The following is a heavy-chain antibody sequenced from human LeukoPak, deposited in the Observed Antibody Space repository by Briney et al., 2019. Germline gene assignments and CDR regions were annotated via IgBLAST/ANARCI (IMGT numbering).Heavy chain of an antibody. CDR1: AFSISSYG. CDR2: IRYDGSNK. CDR3: AKGRVVYRPHYYMDV. V-gene: IGHV3-30*02. Sequence: GGSLRLSCAASAFSISSYGMHWVRQAPGKGLEWVTFIRYDGSNKYYADSVKGRFTISRDNSKNTLYLQMNSLRVEATAVYYCAKGRVVYRPHYYMDVWGKGTTVTVSS. J-gene: IGHJ6*03. D-gene: IGHD5-24*01.